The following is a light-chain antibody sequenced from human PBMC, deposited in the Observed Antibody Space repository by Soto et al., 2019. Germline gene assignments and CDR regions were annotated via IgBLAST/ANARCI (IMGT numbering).Light chain of an antibody. Sequence: QSVLTQPPSASGTPGQRVTISCSGSSSNIGSNTVNWYQQLPGTAPKLLIYSNDQRPSGVPYRFSGSKSGTSASLAISGLQSDEEADYYCAAWGASLNGCVFGGGTKLTVL. CDR2: SND. CDR1: SSNIGSNT. V-gene: IGLV1-44*01. J-gene: IGLJ3*02. CDR3: AAWGASLNGCV.